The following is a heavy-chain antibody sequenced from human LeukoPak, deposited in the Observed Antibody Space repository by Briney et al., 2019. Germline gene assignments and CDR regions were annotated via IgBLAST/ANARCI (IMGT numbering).Heavy chain of an antibody. CDR2: IRSKANSYAT. J-gene: IGHJ4*02. CDR1: GLTFSGSA. V-gene: IGHV3-73*01. CDR3: TRHPDIVVVPAAALDY. D-gene: IGHD2-2*01. Sequence: GGSLKLSCAASGLTFSGSAMHWVRQASGKGLEWVGRIRSKANSYATAYAASVKGRFTISRDDSKNTAYLQMNSLKTEDTAVYYCTRHPDIVVVPAAALDYWGQGTLVTVSS.